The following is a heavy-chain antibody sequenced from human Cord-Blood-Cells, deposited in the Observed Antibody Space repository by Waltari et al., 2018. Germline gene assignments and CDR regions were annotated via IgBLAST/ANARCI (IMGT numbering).Heavy chain of an antibody. Sequence: QVQLVESGGGVVQPGRSLRPSCAAYGFTFSSHAMHWVRQAPGKGLEWVAVISYDGSNKYYADSVKGRFTISRDNSKNTLYLQMNSLRAEDTAVYYCARDPESYGYFDYWGQGTLVTVSS. V-gene: IGHV3-30-3*01. CDR1: GFTFSSHA. CDR3: ARDPESYGYFDY. CDR2: ISYDGSNK. J-gene: IGHJ4*02. D-gene: IGHD5-18*01.